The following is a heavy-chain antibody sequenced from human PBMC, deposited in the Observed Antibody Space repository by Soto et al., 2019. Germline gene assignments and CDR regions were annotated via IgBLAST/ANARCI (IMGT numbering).Heavy chain of an antibody. J-gene: IGHJ4*02. CDR1: GGSISSGGYY. CDR3: GRGGGGGSGEFDL. CDR2: IYYSGNT. V-gene: IGHV4-31*03. Sequence: PSETLSLTCTVSGGSISSGGYYWTWIRQHPGKGLEWIGYIYYSGNTYYNPSLKSRVTISADTSKTQFSLRLGSVTAADTAVYYCGRGGGGGSGEFDLWGQGTLVTVPS. D-gene: IGHD2-15*01.